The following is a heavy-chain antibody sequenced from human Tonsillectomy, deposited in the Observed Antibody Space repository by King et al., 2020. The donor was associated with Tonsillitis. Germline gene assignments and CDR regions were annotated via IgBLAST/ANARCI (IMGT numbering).Heavy chain of an antibody. J-gene: IGHJ5*02. CDR3: ARTKYGWATGWFDP. CDR1: GGSINNDY. Sequence: QVQLQESGPGLVKPSETLSLTCTVSGGSINNDYWSWIRQPPGKGLEWVGYIFYSGSTNYNPSLKNRVTISVDTSKNQFSLKLNSVTAADTAVYYCARTKYGWATGWFDPWGQGTLVTVSS. D-gene: IGHD6-19*01. V-gene: IGHV4-59*01. CDR2: IFYSGST.